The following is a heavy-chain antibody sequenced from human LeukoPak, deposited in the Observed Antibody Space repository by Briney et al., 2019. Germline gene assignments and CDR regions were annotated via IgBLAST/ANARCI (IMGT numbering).Heavy chain of an antibody. CDR1: GYTLTELS. Sequence: ASVKVSCKVSGYTLTELSMHWVRQAPGKGREWMGGFYPEDGETIYAQKFQGRVTMTEDTSTDTAYMELSSRRSEGAAVYYCATGVDYWFDPWGQGTLVSVFS. D-gene: IGHD5-12*01. J-gene: IGHJ5*02. V-gene: IGHV1-24*01. CDR2: FYPEDGET. CDR3: ATGVDYWFDP.